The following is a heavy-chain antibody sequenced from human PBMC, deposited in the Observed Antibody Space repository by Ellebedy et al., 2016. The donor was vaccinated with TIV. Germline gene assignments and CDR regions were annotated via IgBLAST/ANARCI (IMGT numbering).Heavy chain of an antibody. CDR3: ARGRQYCTGGTCYSPRPWFDR. D-gene: IGHD2-15*01. Sequence: MPSETLSLTCAVYGGSFSSYYWSWIRQPPGKGLEWIAEINHSGSTSYNPSLKSRVTISVDTSTDQWSLKVSSVTAADTAVYYCARGRQYCTGGTCYSPRPWFDRWGQGTLVTVSS. V-gene: IGHV4-34*01. J-gene: IGHJ5*02. CDR2: INHSGST. CDR1: GGSFSSYY.